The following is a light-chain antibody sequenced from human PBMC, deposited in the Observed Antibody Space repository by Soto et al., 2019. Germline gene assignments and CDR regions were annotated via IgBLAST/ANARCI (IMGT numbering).Light chain of an antibody. CDR1: QDIRTS. Sequence: DIQMTQSPSFLSASVGDRVTITCRASQDIRTSLNWYQQKPGKAPKFLIYVASSLQTGVPPRFSGSGSGTDFTLTISGLQAEDYATYFCQQTYRDSPWPFGQGTEV. J-gene: IGKJ1*01. CDR2: VAS. V-gene: IGKV1-39*01. CDR3: QQTYRDSPWP.